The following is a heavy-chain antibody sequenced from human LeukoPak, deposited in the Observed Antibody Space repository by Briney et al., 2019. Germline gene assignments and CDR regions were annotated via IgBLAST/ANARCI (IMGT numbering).Heavy chain of an antibody. D-gene: IGHD1-26*01. V-gene: IGHV3-9*03. CDR1: GFTFDDYA. CDR2: ISWNSGSI. Sequence: GRSLRLSCAAPGFTFDDYAMHWVRQAPGKGLEWVSGISWNSGSIGYADYVKGRFTISRDNAKNSLYLQMNSLRAEDMALYYCARGFSGSYASHFDYWGQGTLVTVSS. CDR3: ARGFSGSYASHFDY. J-gene: IGHJ4*02.